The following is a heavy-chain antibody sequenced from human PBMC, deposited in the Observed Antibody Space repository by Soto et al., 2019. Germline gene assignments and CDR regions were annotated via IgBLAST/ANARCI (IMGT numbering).Heavy chain of an antibody. CDR1: GFTFSGYA. CDR2: ITNGGGGRT. Sequence: EVQLLESGGGLVQPGGSLRLSCAASGFTFSGYAMSWVRQAPGRGLEWVSSITNGGGGRTYYADSVRGRFPISRDNSKNTLYLQMNSLRAEDTAVYYCAKEWGGFSSGWIIDFWGQGTLVTVSS. V-gene: IGHV3-23*01. D-gene: IGHD6-19*01. CDR3: AKEWGGFSSGWIIDF. J-gene: IGHJ4*02.